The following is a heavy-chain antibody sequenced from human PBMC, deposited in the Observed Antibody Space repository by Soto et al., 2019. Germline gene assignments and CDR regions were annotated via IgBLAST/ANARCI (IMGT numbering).Heavy chain of an antibody. CDR3: ARYPTLTDYFFHGMDV. CDR2: IYPGDSDT. J-gene: IGHJ6*02. V-gene: IGHV5-51*01. Sequence: GESLKISCKGSGYTFTNYWIVWVRQIPGKGLEWMGIIYPGDSDTRYSPSLQGQVTISADRSISTAYLQWSSLKASDTGMYYCARYPTLTDYFFHGMDVWGQGTTVTVSS. CDR1: GYTFTNYW. D-gene: IGHD4-17*01.